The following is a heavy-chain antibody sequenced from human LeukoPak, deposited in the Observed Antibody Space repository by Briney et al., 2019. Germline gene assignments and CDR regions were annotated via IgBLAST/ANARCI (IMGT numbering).Heavy chain of an antibody. J-gene: IGHJ4*02. CDR3: ARTIGGSDYSLRQYYFAS. CDR1: GDSISSNY. V-gene: IGHV4-59*01. D-gene: IGHD4-11*01. CDR2: FYYSGST. Sequence: PSETQSLTCTVSGDSISSNYWIWIRQPPGKGLEWIGYFYYSGSTNYNPSLKSRVTISVDTPKNQFSLKLSAVTAADTAVYYCARTIGGSDYSLRQYYFASRGGATLVTVSS.